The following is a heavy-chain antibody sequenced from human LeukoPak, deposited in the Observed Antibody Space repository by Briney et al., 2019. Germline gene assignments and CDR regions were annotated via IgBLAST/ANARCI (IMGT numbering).Heavy chain of an antibody. CDR3: ARKGDGTSSSHDTLDI. J-gene: IGHJ3*02. D-gene: IGHD1-26*01. CDR2: INPNSDAT. CDR1: GYTFTGYY. Sequence: GASVKVSCKASGYTFTGYYIHWVRQAPGQGLEWMGWINPNSDATSYAQNFQGRVTMTRDTSINIAYMELSRLRSDDTAVYYCARKGDGTSSSHDTLDIWGQGTMVTVSS. V-gene: IGHV1-2*02.